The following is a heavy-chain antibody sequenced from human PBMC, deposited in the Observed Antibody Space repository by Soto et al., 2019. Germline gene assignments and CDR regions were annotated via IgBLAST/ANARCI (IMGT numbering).Heavy chain of an antibody. Sequence: QVQLVESGGGVVQPGRSLRLSCAASGFTFSSYAMHWVRQAPGKGLEWVAVISYDGSNKYYADSVKGRFNISRDNSKNSLYVQINSLGDEDTAVYYCASPQWRDGYKWGYFDLWGRGPLVTVSS. V-gene: IGHV3-30-3*01. CDR2: ISYDGSNK. D-gene: IGHD5-12*01. J-gene: IGHJ2*01. CDR3: ASPQWRDGYKWGYFDL. CDR1: GFTFSSYA.